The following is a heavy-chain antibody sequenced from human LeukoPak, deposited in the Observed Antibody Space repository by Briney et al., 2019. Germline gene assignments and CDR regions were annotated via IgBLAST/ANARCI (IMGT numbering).Heavy chain of an antibody. CDR3: ARSFYYDSSGYYGY. CDR2: IYYSGST. D-gene: IGHD3-22*01. Sequence: SETLSLTCTVSGGSISSYYWSWIRQPPGKGLEWIGYIYYSGSTNYNPSLKSRVTISVDTSKNQFSLKLSSVTAADTAVYYCARSFYYDSSGYYGYWGQGTLVTVSS. CDR1: GGSISSYY. J-gene: IGHJ4*02. V-gene: IGHV4-59*01.